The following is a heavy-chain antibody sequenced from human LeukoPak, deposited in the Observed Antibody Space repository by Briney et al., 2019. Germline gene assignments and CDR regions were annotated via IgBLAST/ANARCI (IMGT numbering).Heavy chain of an antibody. V-gene: IGHV4-59*01. CDR1: GGSISSYY. Sequence: SETLSLTCTVSGGSISSYYWSWIRQSPGKGLEWIGYIYYNGSTNYNPSLKSRVTISLDTTKNQFSLKPSSVTAADTAMYYCARGALDGYNFDFWGQGTLVTVSS. CDR2: IYYNGST. CDR3: ARGALDGYNFDF. J-gene: IGHJ5*01. D-gene: IGHD5-24*01.